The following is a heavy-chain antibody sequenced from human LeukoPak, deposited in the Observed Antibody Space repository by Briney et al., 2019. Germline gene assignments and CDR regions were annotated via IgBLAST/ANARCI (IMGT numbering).Heavy chain of an antibody. CDR2: ISGSGGST. D-gene: IGHD3-10*01. CDR3: AKDGEVVSPNYFDY. V-gene: IGHV3-23*01. Sequence: LSGGSLRLSCAASGFTFSSYAMSWVRQAPGKVLEWVSAISGSGGSTYYADSVKGRFTISRDNSKNTLYLQMNSLRAEDTAVYYCAKDGEVVSPNYFDYWGQGTLVTVSS. J-gene: IGHJ4*02. CDR1: GFTFSSYA.